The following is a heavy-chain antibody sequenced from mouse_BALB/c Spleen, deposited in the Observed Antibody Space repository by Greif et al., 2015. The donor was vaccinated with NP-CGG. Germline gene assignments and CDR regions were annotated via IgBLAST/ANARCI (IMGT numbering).Heavy chain of an antibody. D-gene: IGHD2-10*02. CDR1: GYAFTNYL. CDR2: INPGSGGT. V-gene: IGHV1-54*01. CDR3: ARFEGVWSPYAMDY. J-gene: IGHJ4*01. Sequence: QVQLQQPGAELVRPGTSVKVSCKASGYAFTNYLIEWVKQRPGQGLEWIGVINPGSGGTNYDEKFKGKATPTADKSSSTAYMQLSSLTSDDSAVYFCARFEGVWSPYAMDYWGQGTSVTVSS.